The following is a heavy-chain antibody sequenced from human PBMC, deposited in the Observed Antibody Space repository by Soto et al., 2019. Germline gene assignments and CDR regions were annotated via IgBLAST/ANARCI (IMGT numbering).Heavy chain of an antibody. J-gene: IGHJ6*02. CDR2: IIPIFGTA. CDR3: ARPLDITIFGVDIGPQYYYYYYGMDV. D-gene: IGHD3-3*01. V-gene: IGHV1-69*13. CDR1: GCTFSSYA. Sequence: ASVKVSCKASGCTFSSYAISWVRQAPGQGLEWMGGIIPIFGTANYAQKFQGRVTITADESTSTAYMELSSLRSEDTAVYYCARPLDITIFGVDIGPQYYYYYYGMDVWGQGTTVTVSS.